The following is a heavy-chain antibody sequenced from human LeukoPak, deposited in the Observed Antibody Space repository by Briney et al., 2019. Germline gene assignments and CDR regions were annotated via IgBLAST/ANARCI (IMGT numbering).Heavy chain of an antibody. J-gene: IGHJ6*02. D-gene: IGHD3-16*01. Sequence: GGSLRLSCAASGFTFSSYWMNWARQTPGKGLEWVASINHNGNVNYYVDSVKGRFTISRDNAKNSLYLQMSNLRAEDTSVYFCARGGGLDVWGQGATVTVSS. CDR2: INHNGNVN. V-gene: IGHV3-7*03. CDR1: GFTFSSYW. CDR3: ARGGGLDV.